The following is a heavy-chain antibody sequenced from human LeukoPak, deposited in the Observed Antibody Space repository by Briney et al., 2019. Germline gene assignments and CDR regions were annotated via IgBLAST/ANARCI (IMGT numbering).Heavy chain of an antibody. J-gene: IGHJ6*02. CDR1: GFTFSSYS. CDR2: ISGSGGST. D-gene: IGHD3-3*01. CDR3: AKHRGITIFGVVNYYYYGMDV. Sequence: GGSLRLSCAASGFTFSSYSMNWVRQAPGKGLEWVSAISGSGGSTYYADSVKGRFTISRDNSKNTLYLQMNSLRAEDTAVYYCAKHRGITIFGVVNYYYYGMDVWGQGTTVTVSS. V-gene: IGHV3-23*01.